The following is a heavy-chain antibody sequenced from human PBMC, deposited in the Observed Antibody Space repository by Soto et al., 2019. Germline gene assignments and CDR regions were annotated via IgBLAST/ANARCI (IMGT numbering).Heavy chain of an antibody. V-gene: IGHV3-23*01. D-gene: IGHD6-19*01. Sequence: EVQLLESGGGLVQPGGSLRLSCAASGFTFSSYAMSWVRQAPGKGLEWVSAISGSGGSTYYADSVKGRFTISRDNSKSTLYLRMTSRRAEDTAVYYCAGSSDWYAWFDPWGQGTLVTVSS. J-gene: IGHJ5*02. CDR2: ISGSGGST. CDR1: GFTFSSYA. CDR3: AGSSDWYAWFDP.